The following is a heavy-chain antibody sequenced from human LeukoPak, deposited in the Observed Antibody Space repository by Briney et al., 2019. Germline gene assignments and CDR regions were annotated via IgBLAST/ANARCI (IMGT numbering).Heavy chain of an antibody. J-gene: IGHJ6*02. CDR2: IWYDGSNK. Sequence: GRSLRLSCAASGFTFSSYGMHWVRQAPGKGLEWVAVIWYDGSNKYYADSVKGRFTISRDNSKNKLYLQMNSLRAEDTAVYYCARATSTSSHDYYYYGMDVWGQGTTVTVSS. CDR1: GFTFSSYG. D-gene: IGHD2-2*01. V-gene: IGHV3-33*01. CDR3: ARATSTSSHDYYYYGMDV.